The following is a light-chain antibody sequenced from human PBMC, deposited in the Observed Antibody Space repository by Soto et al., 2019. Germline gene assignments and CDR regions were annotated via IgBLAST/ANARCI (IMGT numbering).Light chain of an antibody. CDR3: QQSDTSPWT. J-gene: IGKJ1*01. CDR1: QSISGY. CDR2: GAS. Sequence: DIQMTQSPSSLSASVGDRVTIACRASQSISGYLNWYQQKPGEAPKFLIYGASNLQSGVPSRFSGSGFGTDFTLTISSLQPEDFATYHCQQSDTSPWTFGQGTKVEIK. V-gene: IGKV1-39*01.